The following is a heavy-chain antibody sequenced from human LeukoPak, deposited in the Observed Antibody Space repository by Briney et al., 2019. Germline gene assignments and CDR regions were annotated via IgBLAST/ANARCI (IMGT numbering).Heavy chain of an antibody. V-gene: IGHV1-46*01. CDR3: ARAGMSSGYSPLDY. CDR2: INPSGCRT. Sequence: ASVQVSCQASGYTFTSYYMHWVRQAPGQGLEWMGIINPSGCRTSYAQKFQRRVTMTRDTSASTVYIVLSSLRSEDTAVYYCARAGMSSGYSPLDYWGEGTLVTVSS. D-gene: IGHD3-22*01. CDR1: GYTFTSYY. J-gene: IGHJ4*02.